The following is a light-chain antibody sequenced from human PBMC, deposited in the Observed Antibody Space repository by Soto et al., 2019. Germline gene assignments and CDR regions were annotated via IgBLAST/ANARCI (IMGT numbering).Light chain of an antibody. J-gene: IGKJ2*02. Sequence: IVLTQSPATLSVSTGERATISFRASQSVSSNLAWHQQRPGQAPRLLIYGASTRATGVPARFSGGGSGTEFTHTISNLQSEDSAVYFYQQYNNWPRTFGQGTKVAIK. CDR3: QQYNNWPRT. V-gene: IGKV3D-15*01. CDR1: QSVSSN. CDR2: GAS.